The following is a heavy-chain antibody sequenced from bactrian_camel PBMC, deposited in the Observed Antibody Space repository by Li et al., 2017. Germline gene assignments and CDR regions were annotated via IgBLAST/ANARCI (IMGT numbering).Heavy chain of an antibody. J-gene: IGHJ4*01. Sequence: QVQLVESGGGSVQAGGSLTLSCAASGYFYSRYYCMGWFRQRPGKEREFVAGIERGSILHYADSVKGRFTVSVKGRFTFTQVSAENTLYLQMSNLETEDTAVYYCVACSSKVRVYDYDFWGQGTQVTVS. D-gene: IGHD5*01. V-gene: IGHV3S53*01. CDR2: IERGSIL. CDR3: VACSSKVRVYDYDF. CDR1: GYFYSRYYC.